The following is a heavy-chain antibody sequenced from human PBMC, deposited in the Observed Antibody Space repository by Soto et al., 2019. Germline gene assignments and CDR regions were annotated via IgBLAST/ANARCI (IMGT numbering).Heavy chain of an antibody. CDR2: ISGSGGST. CDR1: GFTFSSYA. D-gene: IGHD6-13*01. Sequence: PGGSLRLSCAASGFTFSSYAMSWVRQAPGKGLEWVSAISGSGGSTYYADSVKGRFTISRDNSKNTLYLQMNSLRAEDTAVYYCAKDFRRGWGSSWLNWGQGTLVTVSS. CDR3: AKDFRRGWGSSWLN. V-gene: IGHV3-23*01. J-gene: IGHJ4*02.